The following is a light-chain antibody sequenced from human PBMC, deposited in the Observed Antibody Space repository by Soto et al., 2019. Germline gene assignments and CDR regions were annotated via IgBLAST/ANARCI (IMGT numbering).Light chain of an antibody. Sequence: QSALTQPASVSGSPGQSITISCTGTSSDVGGYNYVSWYQQHPGKAPKLMIYEVRNRPSGVSSRFSGSKSGNTASLTISGLQAEDEADYYCSSKTSSSTLVIFGGGTKLTVL. V-gene: IGLV2-14*01. J-gene: IGLJ2*01. CDR3: SSKTSSSTLVI. CDR1: SSDVGGYNY. CDR2: EVR.